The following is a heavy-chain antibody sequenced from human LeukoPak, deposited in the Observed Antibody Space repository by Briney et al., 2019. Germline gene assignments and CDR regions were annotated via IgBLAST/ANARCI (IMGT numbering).Heavy chain of an antibody. CDR1: GYTFTSYG. Sequence: ASVKVSCKASGYTFTSYGISWVRQAPGQGLEWMGWISAYNGNTNYAQKLQGRVTMTTDTSTSTAYMELRSLRSDDTAVYYCAREEWENSLSSSRPIDAFDIWGQGTMVTVSS. CDR2: ISAYNGNT. D-gene: IGHD6-13*01. J-gene: IGHJ3*02. CDR3: AREEWENSLSSSRPIDAFDI. V-gene: IGHV1-18*01.